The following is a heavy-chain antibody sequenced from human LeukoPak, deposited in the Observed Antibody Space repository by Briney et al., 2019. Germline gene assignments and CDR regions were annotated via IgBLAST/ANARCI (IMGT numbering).Heavy chain of an antibody. J-gene: IGHJ2*01. Sequence: SQTLSLTCTVSGGSISSGSYYWSWIRQPAGKGLEWIGRIHTSGSTNYNPSLKSRVTISVDTSKNQFSLKLSSVTAADTAVYYCARWGEVYWYFDLWGRGTLVTVSS. V-gene: IGHV4-61*02. CDR2: IHTSGST. CDR3: ARWGEVYWYFDL. CDR1: GGSISSGSYY. D-gene: IGHD3-16*01.